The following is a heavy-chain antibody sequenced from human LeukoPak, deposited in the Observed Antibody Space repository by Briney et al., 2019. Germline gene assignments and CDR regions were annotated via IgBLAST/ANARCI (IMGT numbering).Heavy chain of an antibody. V-gene: IGHV4-34*01. D-gene: IGHD4-17*01. CDR2: INHSGST. Sequence: SETLSLTCAVYGGSFSAYYWSWIRQPPGKGLEWIGEINHSGSTNYNPSLKSRVTISVDTSKNQFSLKLSSVTAADTAVYYCARGIRYPSPLWGQETLVPFPS. CDR1: GGSFSAYY. CDR3: ARGIRYPSPL. J-gene: IGHJ4*02.